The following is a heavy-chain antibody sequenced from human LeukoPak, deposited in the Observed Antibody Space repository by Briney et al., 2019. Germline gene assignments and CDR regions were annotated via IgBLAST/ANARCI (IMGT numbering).Heavy chain of an antibody. V-gene: IGHV3-33*06. CDR1: GFTFSSYG. D-gene: IGHD4-17*01. Sequence: GGSLRLSCAASGFTFSSYGMHWVRQAPGEGLEWVAVIWYDGSNKYYADSVKSRFTISRDNSKNTLYLQMNSLRAEDTAVYYCAKSSHLGVTVTADYWGQGTLVTVSS. J-gene: IGHJ4*02. CDR2: IWYDGSNK. CDR3: AKSSHLGVTVTADY.